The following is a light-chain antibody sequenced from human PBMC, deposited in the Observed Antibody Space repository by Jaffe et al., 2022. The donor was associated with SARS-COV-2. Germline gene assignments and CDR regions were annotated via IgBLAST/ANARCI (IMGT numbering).Light chain of an antibody. Sequence: DIVMTQSPDSLAVSLGERATLNCKSSQSVLYTSNNRNYLAWYQQKPGQPPKLLIYWASIRESGVPDRFSGSGSGTDFTLTISSLQAEDVAVYYCQQYHSTPYTFGQGTKLEIK. V-gene: IGKV4-1*01. J-gene: IGKJ2*01. CDR2: WAS. CDR3: QQYHSTPYT. CDR1: QSVLYTSNNRNY.